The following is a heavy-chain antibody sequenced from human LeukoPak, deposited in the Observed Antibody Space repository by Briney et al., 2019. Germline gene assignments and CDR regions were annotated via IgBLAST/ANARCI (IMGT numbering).Heavy chain of an antibody. CDR1: GYTFTSYG. CDR2: SSGYNGDT. Sequence: ASVKVSCKASGYTFTSYGISWVRQAPGQGLEWMGWSSGYNGDTNYAQKLQGRVTMTTDTSTSTAYMELRSLRSDDTAVYYCARGNYCSGGSCYDGAFDYWGQGTLVTVSS. D-gene: IGHD2-15*01. J-gene: IGHJ4*02. CDR3: ARGNYCSGGSCYDGAFDY. V-gene: IGHV1-18*01.